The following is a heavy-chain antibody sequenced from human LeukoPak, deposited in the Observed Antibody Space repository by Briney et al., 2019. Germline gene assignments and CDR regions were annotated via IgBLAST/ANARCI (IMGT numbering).Heavy chain of an antibody. CDR2: ISYDGSNK. D-gene: IGHD3-10*01. CDR3: ARDLDGPGSYYDNLPDAFDI. CDR1: GFTFSSYA. Sequence: GRSLGLSCAASGFTFSSYAMHWVRQAPGKGLEWVAAISYDGSNKYYADSVKGRFTISRDNSKNTLYLQMNSLRAEDTAVYYCARDLDGPGSYYDNLPDAFDIWGQGTMVTVSS. J-gene: IGHJ3*02. V-gene: IGHV3-30-3*01.